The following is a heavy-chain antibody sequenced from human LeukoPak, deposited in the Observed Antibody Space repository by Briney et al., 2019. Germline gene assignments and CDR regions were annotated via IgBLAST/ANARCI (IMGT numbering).Heavy chain of an antibody. CDR2: IRSKAYGGTT. V-gene: IGHV3-49*04. CDR1: GFTFGDYA. J-gene: IGHJ4*02. D-gene: IGHD3-9*01. Sequence: PGGSLRLSCTASGFTFGDYAMSWVRQAPGKGLEWVGFIRSKAYGGTTEYAASVKGRFTISRDDSKSIAYLQMNSLKTEDTAVYYCARESEGLRYFASLPQRRYFDYWGQATLVTVSS. CDR3: ARESEGLRYFASLPQRRYFDY.